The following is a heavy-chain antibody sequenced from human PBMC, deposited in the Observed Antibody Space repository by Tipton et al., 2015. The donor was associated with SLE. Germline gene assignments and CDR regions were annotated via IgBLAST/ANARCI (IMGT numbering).Heavy chain of an antibody. J-gene: IGHJ5*02. D-gene: IGHD1-26*01. CDR3: ARVGPPYSGSYRGWFDP. V-gene: IGHV4-38-2*01. Sequence: TLSLTCAVSGYSISSGYYWGWIRQPPGKGLEWIGSIYHSGSTYYNPSLKSRVTISVDTSKNQFSLKLSSVTAADTAVYYCARVGPPYSGSYRGWFDPWGQGTLVTVSS. CDR2: IYHSGST. CDR1: GYSISSGYY.